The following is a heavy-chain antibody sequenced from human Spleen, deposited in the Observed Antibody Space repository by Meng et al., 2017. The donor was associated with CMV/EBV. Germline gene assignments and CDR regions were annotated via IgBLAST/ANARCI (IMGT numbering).Heavy chain of an antibody. CDR3: ARASYSSHFDY. J-gene: IGHJ4*02. Sequence: GESLKISCVVSAFTLSNHWMHWVRQAPGKGQVWVSHINGDGSSITYADSVKGRFTISRDNSKNTLYLQMNSLRAEDTAVYYCARASYSSHFDYWGQGTLVTVSS. D-gene: IGHD6-19*01. CDR2: INGDGSSI. CDR1: AFTLSNHW. V-gene: IGHV3-74*03.